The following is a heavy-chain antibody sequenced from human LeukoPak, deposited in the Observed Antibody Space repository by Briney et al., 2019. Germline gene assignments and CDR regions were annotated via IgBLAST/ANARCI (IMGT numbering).Heavy chain of an antibody. D-gene: IGHD4-17*01. CDR2: IYYSGST. Sequence: SETLSLTCTVSGGSISSYYWGWIRQPPGKGLEWIGYIYYSGSTNYNPSLKSRVTISVDTSKNQFSLKLSSVTAADTAVYYCARASDYGAPRDAFDIWGQGTTVTVSS. V-gene: IGHV4-59*12. CDR1: GGSISSYY. CDR3: ARASDYGAPRDAFDI. J-gene: IGHJ3*02.